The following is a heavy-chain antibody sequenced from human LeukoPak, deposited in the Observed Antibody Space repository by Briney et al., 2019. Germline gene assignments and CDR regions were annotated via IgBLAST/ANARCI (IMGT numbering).Heavy chain of an antibody. D-gene: IGHD3-10*01. CDR2: ISSSGSTI. CDR3: AREDPATGNY. Sequence: AGSLRLSCAASGFTFSSYEMNWVRQAPGKGLEWVSYISSSGSTIYYADSVKGRFTISRDNTKNSLYLQMNSLRAEDTAVYYCAREDPATGNYWGQGTLVTVSS. V-gene: IGHV3-48*03. J-gene: IGHJ4*02. CDR1: GFTFSSYE.